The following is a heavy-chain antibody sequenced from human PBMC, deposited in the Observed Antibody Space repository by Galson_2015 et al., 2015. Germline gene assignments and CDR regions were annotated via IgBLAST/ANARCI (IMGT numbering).Heavy chain of an antibody. D-gene: IGHD3-3*01. V-gene: IGHV1-69*04. Sequence: SVKVSCKASGGTFSSYAISWVRQAPGQGLEWMGRIIPILGIANYAQKFQGRVTITADKSTSTAYMELSSLRSEDTAVYYCARDREFWSGYYSHYFDYWGQGTLVTVSS. CDR3: ARDREFWSGYYSHYFDY. CDR1: GGTFSSYA. CDR2: IIPILGIA. J-gene: IGHJ4*02.